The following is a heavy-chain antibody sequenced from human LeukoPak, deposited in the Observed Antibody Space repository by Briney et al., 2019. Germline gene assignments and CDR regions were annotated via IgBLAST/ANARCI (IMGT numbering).Heavy chain of an antibody. D-gene: IGHD6-19*01. Sequence: SKTLSLTCAVYGGSFSGYYWSWIRQPPGKGLEWIGEINHSGSTNYNPSLKSRVTISVDTSKNQFSLKLSSVTAADTAVYYCAREKSSGWYDYFDYWGQGTLVTVSS. CDR1: GGSFSGYY. V-gene: IGHV4-34*01. CDR2: INHSGST. CDR3: AREKSSGWYDYFDY. J-gene: IGHJ4*02.